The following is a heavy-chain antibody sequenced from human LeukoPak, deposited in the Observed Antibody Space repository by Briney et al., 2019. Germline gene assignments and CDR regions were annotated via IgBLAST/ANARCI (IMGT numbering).Heavy chain of an antibody. D-gene: IGHD2-8*01. V-gene: IGHV3-30-3*01. CDR1: GFTFSSYA. CDR2: ISYDGSNK. CDR3: ARDHRNCTNGVCYTSYYFDY. Sequence: GGSLRLSCAASGFTFSSYAMHWVRQAPGKGLEWVAVISYDGSNKYYADSVKGRFTISRDNAKNSLYLQMNSLRAEDTAVYYCARDHRNCTNGVCYTSYYFDYWGQGTLVTVSS. J-gene: IGHJ4*02.